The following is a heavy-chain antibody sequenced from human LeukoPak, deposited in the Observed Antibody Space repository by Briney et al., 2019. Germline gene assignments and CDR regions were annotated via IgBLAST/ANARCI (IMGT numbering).Heavy chain of an antibody. J-gene: IGHJ4*02. CDR3: ARLVRGYLVDY. D-gene: IGHD2-2*01. CDR2: IYTSGST. CDR1: GGSISSYY. V-gene: IGHV4-4*08. Sequence: SETLSLTCTVSGGSISSYYWSWTRQPPGKGPEWIGYIYTSGSTNYNPSLKSRVTISVDTSKNQFSLKLSSVTAADTAVYYCARLVRGYLVDYWGQGTLVTVSS.